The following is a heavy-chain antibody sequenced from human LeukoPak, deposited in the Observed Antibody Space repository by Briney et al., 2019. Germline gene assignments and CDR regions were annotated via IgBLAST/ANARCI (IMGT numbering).Heavy chain of an antibody. CDR2: IVGSSST. V-gene: IGHV3-21*01. CDR3: ARIGAGSSRDY. CDR1: GFTFSNFA. Sequence: GGSLRLSCAASGFTFSNFAMTWVRQAPGEGVEWVSSIVGSSSTYYADSLKGRFTISRDNAKNSLYLQMNSLRAEDTAVYYCARIGAGSSRDYWGQGTLVTVSS. D-gene: IGHD6-25*01. J-gene: IGHJ4*02.